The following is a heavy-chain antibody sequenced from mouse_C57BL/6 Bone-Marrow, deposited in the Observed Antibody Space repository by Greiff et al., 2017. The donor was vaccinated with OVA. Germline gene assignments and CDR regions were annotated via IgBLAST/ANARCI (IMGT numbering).Heavy chain of an antibody. CDR3: ARGTYYYGSSYYAMDY. CDR2: FTMYSDAT. Sequence: LKQSGAELVRPGSSVKLSCKDSYFAFMASAMHWVKQRPGHGLEWIGSFTMYSDATEYSENFKGKATLTANTSSSTAYMELSRLTSEDSAVYYCARGTYYYGSSYYAMDYWGQGTSVTVSS. J-gene: IGHJ4*01. CDR1: YFAFMASA. D-gene: IGHD1-1*01. V-gene: IGHV1-49*01.